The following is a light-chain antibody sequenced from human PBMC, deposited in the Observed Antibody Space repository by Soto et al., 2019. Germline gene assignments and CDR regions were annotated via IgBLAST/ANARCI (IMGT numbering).Light chain of an antibody. J-gene: IGLJ2*01. CDR2: EVS. CDR3: SSYRSSSTFVV. V-gene: IGLV2-18*02. Sequence: QSVLTQPPSVSGSPGQSVTISCTGTSSDVGSYNRVSWYQQSPGTAPKLMIYEVSNRPSGVPDRFSGSKSGNTASLTISGLQAEDEADYYCSSYRSSSTFVVFGGGTKLTVL. CDR1: SSDVGSYNR.